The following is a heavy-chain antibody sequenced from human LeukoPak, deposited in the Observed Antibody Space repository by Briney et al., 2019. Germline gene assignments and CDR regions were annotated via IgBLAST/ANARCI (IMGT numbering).Heavy chain of an antibody. Sequence: GASVKVSCKASGYTFTTYAMNWVRQAPGQGLEWMGWINTDTGNPTYAQGFIGRFVFSLDTSISTAYLQISSLKAEDTAVYYCAREVGHCSSTSCYARLFDYWGQGTLVTVSS. V-gene: IGHV7-4-1*02. CDR3: AREVGHCSSTSCYARLFDY. CDR1: GYTFTTYA. CDR2: INTDTGNP. D-gene: IGHD2-2*01. J-gene: IGHJ4*02.